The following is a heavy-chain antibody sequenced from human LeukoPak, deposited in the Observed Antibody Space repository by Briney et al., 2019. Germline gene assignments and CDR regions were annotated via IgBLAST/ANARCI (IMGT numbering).Heavy chain of an antibody. V-gene: IGHV3-7*01. Sequence: GGSLRLSCAASGFTFSSHWMSWVRQAPGKGLEWVANIKQDGSEKYYVDSVKGRFTISRDNAKNSLYLQMNSLRAEDTAVYYCARDDSDYGDYERFDYWGQGTLVTVSS. CDR1: GFTFSSHW. D-gene: IGHD4-17*01. J-gene: IGHJ4*02. CDR3: ARDDSDYGDYERFDY. CDR2: IKQDGSEK.